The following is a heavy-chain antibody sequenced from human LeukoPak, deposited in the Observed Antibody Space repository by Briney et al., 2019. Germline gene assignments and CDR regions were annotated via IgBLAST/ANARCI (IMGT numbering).Heavy chain of an antibody. V-gene: IGHV3-23*01. D-gene: IGHD6-13*01. J-gene: IGHJ5*02. Sequence: GGSLRLSCAASGFTFSSYALSWVRQAPGKGLEWVSAISGSGGSTYYADSVKGRFTISRDNSKNTLYLQMNSLRAEDTAVYYCAKDQSIAAAGLLNWFDPWGQGTLVTVSS. CDR2: ISGSGGST. CDR1: GFTFSSYA. CDR3: AKDQSIAAAGLLNWFDP.